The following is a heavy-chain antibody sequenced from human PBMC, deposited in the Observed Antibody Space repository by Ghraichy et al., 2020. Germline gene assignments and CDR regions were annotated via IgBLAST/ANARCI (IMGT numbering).Heavy chain of an antibody. CDR2: IDWDDDK. D-gene: IGHD1-26*01. Sequence: SGPTLVKPTQTLTLTCTFSGFSLSTSGMCVSWIRQPPGKALEWLARIDWDDDKYYSTSLKTRLTISKDTSKNQVVLTMTNMDPVDTATYYCARAAYSGSSIYQPAFDYWGQGTLVTVSS. V-gene: IGHV2-70*11. CDR3: ARAAYSGSSIYQPAFDY. J-gene: IGHJ4*02. CDR1: GFSLSTSGMC.